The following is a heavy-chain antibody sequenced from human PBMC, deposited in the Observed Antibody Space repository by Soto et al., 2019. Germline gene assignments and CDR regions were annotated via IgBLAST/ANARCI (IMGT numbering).Heavy chain of an antibody. CDR2: ISGSGGST. D-gene: IGHD2-15*01. J-gene: IGHJ5*02. CDR1: GFTFSSYA. CDR3: AKGDCSGGSCYEGWFDP. V-gene: IGHV3-23*01. Sequence: EVQLLESGGGLLQPGWSLRLSCAASGFTFSSYAMSWVRQAPGKGLEWVSAISGSGGSTYYADSVKGRFTISRDNSKNTLYLQMNSLRAEDTAVYYCAKGDCSGGSCYEGWFDPWGQGTLVTVSS.